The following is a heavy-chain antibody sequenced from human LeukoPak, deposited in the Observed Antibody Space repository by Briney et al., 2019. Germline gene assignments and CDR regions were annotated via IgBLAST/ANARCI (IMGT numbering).Heavy chain of an antibody. CDR3: ARVQGGGYRTADY. CDR2: ILENGSNQ. J-gene: IGHJ4*02. CDR1: GFTFSNYI. Sequence: GGSLRLSCAASGFTFSNYIMHWVRQAPGKGLDWVAVILENGSNQYYADSVKGRFTISRDNSKNTLFLQMNSLRGEDTAMYYCARVQGGGYRTADYWGRGTLVTVSS. D-gene: IGHD6-19*01. V-gene: IGHV3-30*04.